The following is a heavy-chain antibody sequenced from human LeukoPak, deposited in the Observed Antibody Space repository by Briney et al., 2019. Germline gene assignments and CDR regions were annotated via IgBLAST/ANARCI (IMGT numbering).Heavy chain of an antibody. CDR2: IYYSGST. V-gene: IGHV4-61*08. D-gene: IGHD5-24*01. CDR3: ARGGAGWLQSPGYYFDY. Sequence: SETLSLTCTVSGGSISSGGYYWSWIRQPPGKGLEWIGYIYYSGSTNYNPSLKSRVTISVDTSKNQFSLKLSSVTAADTAVYYCARGGAGWLQSPGYYFDYWGQGTLVTVSS. CDR1: GGSISSGGYY. J-gene: IGHJ4*02.